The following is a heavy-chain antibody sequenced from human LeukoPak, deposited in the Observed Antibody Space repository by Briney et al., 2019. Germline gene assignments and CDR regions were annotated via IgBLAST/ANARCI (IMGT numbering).Heavy chain of an antibody. Sequence: GGSLRLSCAASGFTFSSQSMNWVRQAPGKGLEWVSFISSGSTTIYHADSVQGRFTISRDDAKNLLYLQMNSLRAEDTAVYYCARSGVTGSNWYPWGQGTLVTVSS. D-gene: IGHD6-13*01. CDR2: ISSGSTTI. CDR1: GFTFSSQS. J-gene: IGHJ5*02. V-gene: IGHV3-48*01. CDR3: ARSGVTGSNWYP.